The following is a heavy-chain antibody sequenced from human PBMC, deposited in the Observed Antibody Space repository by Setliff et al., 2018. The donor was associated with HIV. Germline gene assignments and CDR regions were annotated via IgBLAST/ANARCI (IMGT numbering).Heavy chain of an antibody. CDR3: AKDYGDGHNWGAFDI. D-gene: IGHD1-1*01. Sequence: PGGSLRLSCAASGFIFDDYAMHWGRQIPGKGLEWVAGITWNSGTIAYADSVQGRFTISRDNDKKYVFLQMNSLRPEDTALYFCAKDYGDGHNWGAFDISGQGTMVTVSS. CDR2: ITWNSGTI. CDR1: GFIFDDYA. V-gene: IGHV3-9*01. J-gene: IGHJ3*02.